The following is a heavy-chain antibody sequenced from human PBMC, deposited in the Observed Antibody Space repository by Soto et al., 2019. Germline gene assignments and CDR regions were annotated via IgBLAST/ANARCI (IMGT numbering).Heavy chain of an antibody. CDR3: ATGLSGDKVDY. V-gene: IGHV4-30-4*01. D-gene: IGHD7-27*01. CDR1: GGSVSHGDYY. Sequence: QVQLQESGPGLVTLSQTLSLTCTVSGGSVSHGDYYWSWIRQPPQKGLEWIGHIFNIGSTYSNPSLKSRVTISVDTSKNQFSLTLSSVTAADTGVYYCATGLSGDKVDYWGQGTLVTVSS. J-gene: IGHJ4*02. CDR2: IFNIGST.